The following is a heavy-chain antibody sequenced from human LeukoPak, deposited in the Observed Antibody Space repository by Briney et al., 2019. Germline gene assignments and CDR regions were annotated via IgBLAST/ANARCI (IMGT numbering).Heavy chain of an antibody. D-gene: IGHD4-17*01. CDR1: GYTFTGYY. J-gene: IGHJ4*02. V-gene: IGHV1-2*02. CDR3: ARVHYYGDYSNDY. CDR2: INPNGGGT. Sequence: ASVKVSCKASGYTFTGYYIHWVRQAPGQGLEWMGWINPNGGGTNYAQKFQGRVTMTRDTSISTAYMELSRLRSDDTAMYYCARVHYYGDYSNDYWGQGTLVTVSS.